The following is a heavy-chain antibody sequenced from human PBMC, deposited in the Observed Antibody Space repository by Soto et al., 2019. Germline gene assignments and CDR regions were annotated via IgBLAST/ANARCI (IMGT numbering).Heavy chain of an antibody. CDR1: GGSFSTSG. CDR2: IVPKYNTP. CDR3: ARERGHRPFAGSDAFDL. V-gene: IGHV1-69*01. J-gene: IGHJ3*01. Sequence: QVQMVQSGAEVKKPGSSVKVSCRASGGSFSTSGINWVRQAPGEGLEWVGGIVPKYNTPVYARKFQDRVTITAVESTTTAYMELTTLTSDDTDVYFCARERGHRPFAGSDAFDLWGKGTMVTVSS. D-gene: IGHD1-1*01.